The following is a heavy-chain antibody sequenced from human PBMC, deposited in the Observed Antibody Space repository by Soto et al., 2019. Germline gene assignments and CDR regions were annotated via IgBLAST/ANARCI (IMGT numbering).Heavy chain of an antibody. V-gene: IGHV3-15*07. D-gene: IGHD4-17*01. CDR2: IKSKADGGTI. J-gene: IGHJ6*02. CDR3: ATAPTSPLPFYYYGMGV. CDR1: GFTFNNAW. Sequence: PGGSLRLSCTASGFTFNNAWMNWVRQAPGKGLEWVGRIKSKADGGTIEYAAPVKGRFTISRDDSKNTLYLHMNSLKTEDTAVYYCATAPTSPLPFYYYGMGVWGPGTTVTVSS.